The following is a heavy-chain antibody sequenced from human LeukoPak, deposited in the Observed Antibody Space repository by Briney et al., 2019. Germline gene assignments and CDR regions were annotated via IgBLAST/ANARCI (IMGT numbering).Heavy chain of an antibody. Sequence: SGTLSLTCAVSGGSISSSNWWSWVRQSPGKGLEWLGEIYHTGSTNYNPSLKSRVTISLDKSKNQFSLKLNSVTAADTAVYYCARSVVVVAGKGYYYYGMDVWGQGTTVTVSS. CDR3: ARSVVVVAGKGYYYYGMDV. CDR2: IYHTGST. J-gene: IGHJ6*02. D-gene: IGHD2-15*01. CDR1: GGSISSSNW. V-gene: IGHV4-4*02.